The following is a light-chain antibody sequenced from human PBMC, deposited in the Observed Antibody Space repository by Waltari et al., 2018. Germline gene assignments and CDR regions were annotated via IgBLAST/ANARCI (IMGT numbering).Light chain of an antibody. CDR2: AAS. CDR3: QKYDSAPRT. CDR1: QGITNY. V-gene: IGKV1-27*01. Sequence: DIQMTQSPSSLSASVGDRVTITCRASQGITNYLAWYQHKPEKVPKLLRNAASTLQSGVPSRFSGSGSGTDFTLTISSLQPEDVATYYCQKYDSAPRTFGQGTKVEIK. J-gene: IGKJ1*01.